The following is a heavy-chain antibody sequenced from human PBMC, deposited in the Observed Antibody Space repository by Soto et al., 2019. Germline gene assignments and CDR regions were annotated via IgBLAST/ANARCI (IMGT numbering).Heavy chain of an antibody. CDR1: GFTFSGYW. Sequence: EVQLVESGGGLVQPGGSLRLSCAASGFTFSGYWMSWVRQARGKGLEWVANIKQDGSAQFYVDSVKGRFTISRVNPKHSLYHTITILRAKHKGFYYCDREPIWCQGTTVTVSS. V-gene: IGHV3-7*02. J-gene: IGHJ6*02. CDR3: DREPI. CDR2: IKQDGSAQ.